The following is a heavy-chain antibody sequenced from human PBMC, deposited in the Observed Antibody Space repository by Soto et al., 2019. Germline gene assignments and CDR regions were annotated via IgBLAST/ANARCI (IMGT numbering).Heavy chain of an antibody. Sequence: SETLSLTCSVSGASISSNFWTWIRQPPGKGLEWIGYIYYSGTTNYNPSLKSRVTISVDTSKNQFSLKLRSVTAADTALYYCARLPWADYGGIFDPWGQGTLVTVSS. CDR3: ARLPWADYGGIFDP. V-gene: IGHV4-59*01. CDR2: IYYSGTT. J-gene: IGHJ5*02. CDR1: GASISSNF. D-gene: IGHD4-17*01.